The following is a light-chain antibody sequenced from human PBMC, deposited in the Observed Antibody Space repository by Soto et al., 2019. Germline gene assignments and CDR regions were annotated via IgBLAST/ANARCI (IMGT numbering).Light chain of an antibody. J-gene: IGKJ5*01. V-gene: IGKV1-33*01. CDR3: QQYDNVPIT. CDR2: DAS. CDR1: QDISNY. Sequence: DIQMTQSPSSLSASVGDRVTFTCQASQDISNYLNWYQQKPRKAPKILIYDASNLKTGVPSRFSGSGSGTHFTFAISSLQPEDIATDYCQQYDNVPITFGQGTRLDIK.